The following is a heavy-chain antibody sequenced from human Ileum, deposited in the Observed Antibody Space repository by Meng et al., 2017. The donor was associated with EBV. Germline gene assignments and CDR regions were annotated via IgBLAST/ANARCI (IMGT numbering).Heavy chain of an antibody. Sequence: QLQRQAAGPGLVQPSQSLSLSCVISGDSVSSDKTAWNWIRQSPSRGLEWLGRTYRRSRWYYDYALSVKSRINISPDTSKNQVSLQLNSVTDEDTGIYYCATSRIAKFDRWGQGTLVTVSS. J-gene: IGHJ5*02. CDR1: GDSVSSDKTA. CDR2: TYRRSRWYY. CDR3: ATSRIAKFDR. V-gene: IGHV6-1*01.